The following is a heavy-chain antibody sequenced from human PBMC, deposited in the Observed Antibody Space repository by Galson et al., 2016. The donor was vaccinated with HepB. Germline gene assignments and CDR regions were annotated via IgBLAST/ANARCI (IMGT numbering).Heavy chain of an antibody. V-gene: IGHV1-69*13. J-gene: IGHJ6*02. CDR1: GGTFSSYA. Sequence: SVKVSCKASGGTFSSYAISWVRQAPGQGLEWMGGITPIFGTTNYAQRFQGRITITADESTSTAYMELSSLRPEDTAVYYCARDSAVGATEFYFGMDVWGQGTTVTVSS. CDR2: ITPIFGTT. CDR3: ARDSAVGATEFYFGMDV. D-gene: IGHD1-26*01.